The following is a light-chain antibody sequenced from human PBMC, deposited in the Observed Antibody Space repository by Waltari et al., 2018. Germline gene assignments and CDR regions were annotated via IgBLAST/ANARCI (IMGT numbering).Light chain of an antibody. Sequence: QSALTQPRSVSGSPGQSVTISCTGTSSDVGGFNYVSWYQHHPAKAPQLMIYDVRQPPPGAHVRCSGYKSGNTASLTSSGLQAEDEADYFCCSYSGRSIFYVFGTGTKVTVL. CDR2: DVR. J-gene: IGLJ1*01. CDR3: CSYSGRSIFYV. V-gene: IGLV2-11*01. CDR1: SSDVGGFNY.